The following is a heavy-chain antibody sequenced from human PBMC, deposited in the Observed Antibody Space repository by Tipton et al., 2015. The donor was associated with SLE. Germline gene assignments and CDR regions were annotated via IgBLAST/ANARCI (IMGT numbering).Heavy chain of an antibody. CDR3: AKGMADFDY. CDR1: GFTFSSYA. CDR2: IYSGGST. J-gene: IGHJ4*02. V-gene: IGHV3-23*03. D-gene: IGHD2-8*01. Sequence: SLRLSCAASGFTFSSYAMSWVRQAPGKGLEWVSVIYSGGSTYHADSVKGRFTISRDNSKNTLYLQMNSLRAEDAAVYYCAKGMADFDYCGQGALVTVSS.